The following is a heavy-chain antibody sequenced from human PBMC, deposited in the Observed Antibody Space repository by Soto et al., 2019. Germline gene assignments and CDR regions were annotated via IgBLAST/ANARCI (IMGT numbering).Heavy chain of an antibody. V-gene: IGHV3-23*01. CDR2: VSGSGVTT. D-gene: IGHD3-9*01. CDR3: AKDVHYDILTGIECFQD. CDR1: GFTFNTYA. J-gene: IGHJ1*01. Sequence: EVRLLESGGGLVQPGGSLRLSCAASGFTFNTYAMNWVRQAPGKGLEWVSAVSGSGVTTYYADSVKGRFTISRDNSKNTLYVQMNSLRTEDTAVYYCAKDVHYDILTGIECFQDWGQGTLVTVSS.